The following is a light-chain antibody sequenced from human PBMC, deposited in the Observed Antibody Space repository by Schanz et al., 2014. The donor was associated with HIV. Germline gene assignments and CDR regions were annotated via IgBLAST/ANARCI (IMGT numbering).Light chain of an antibody. CDR2: EVS. CDR1: SNDVGIYNL. J-gene: IGLJ2*01. Sequence: QSALTQPASVSGSPGQSITISCTGTSNDVGIYNLVSWYQQHPGKAPKLTIYEVSKRPSGVSNRFSGSKSGNTASLTISGLQGEDEADYYCGSFSTSSPLGVFGGGTQLTVL. V-gene: IGLV2-14*02. CDR3: GSFSTSSPLGV.